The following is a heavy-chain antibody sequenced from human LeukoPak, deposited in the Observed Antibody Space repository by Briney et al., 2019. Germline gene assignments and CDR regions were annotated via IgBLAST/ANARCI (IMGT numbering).Heavy chain of an antibody. Sequence: GGSLRLSCAASGFTLSSYAMSWVRQGPGKGLEWVSAISVSGNTYHSDSVKGRFTISRDSSKNTLYLQMNSLRAEDAAVYYCAKAPVTTCSGAYCYPFDYWGQGTLVTVSS. J-gene: IGHJ4*02. D-gene: IGHD2-15*01. CDR2: ISVSGNT. V-gene: IGHV3-23*01. CDR3: AKAPVTTCSGAYCYPFDY. CDR1: GFTLSSYA.